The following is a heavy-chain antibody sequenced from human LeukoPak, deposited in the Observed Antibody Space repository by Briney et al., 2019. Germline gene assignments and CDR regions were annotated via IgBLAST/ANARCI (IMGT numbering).Heavy chain of an antibody. CDR2: GIGSGDGT. CDR1: GFSFSSYA. J-gene: IGHJ6*03. CDR3: AKLSRDCGSSNCINPYYYMDV. V-gene: IGHV3-23*01. D-gene: IGHD2-2*01. Sequence: PGGSLRLSCVGTGFSFSSYAMNWVRQAPGKGPEWVSAGIGSGDGTVYADYVKGRFTISRDNSKNTLYLQMNSLGAEDTAVYYCAKLSRDCGSSNCINPYYYMDVWGKGTTATVSS.